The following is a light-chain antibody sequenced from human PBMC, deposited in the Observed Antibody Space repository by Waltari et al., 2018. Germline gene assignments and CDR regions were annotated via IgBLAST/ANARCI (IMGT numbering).Light chain of an antibody. CDR3: QHYVRLPVT. Sequence: EIVLTQSPGTLSLSPGERATLSCWASQSVGRSLAWYQQKRGPAPRLLIYGASTRATGSPDRFSGSGSGTDFSLTISRLEPEDFAVYYCQHYVRLPVTFGQGTKVEI. CDR2: GAS. CDR1: QSVGRS. V-gene: IGKV3-20*01. J-gene: IGKJ1*01.